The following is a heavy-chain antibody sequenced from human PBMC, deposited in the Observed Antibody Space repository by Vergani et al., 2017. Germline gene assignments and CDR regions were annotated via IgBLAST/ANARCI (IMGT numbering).Heavy chain of an antibody. CDR3: ARGRDNGSGSYYRKSLYNWFDP. D-gene: IGHD3-10*01. V-gene: IGHV4-31*03. CDR1: GGSISSGGYY. Sequence: QVQLQESGPGLVKPSQTLSLTCTVSGGSISSGGYYWSWIRQHPGKGLEWIGYIYYSGSTYYNPSLKSRVTISVDTSKNQFSLKLSSVTAADTAVYYCARGRDNGSGSYYRKSLYNWFDPWGQGTLVTVSS. CDR2: IYYSGST. J-gene: IGHJ5*02.